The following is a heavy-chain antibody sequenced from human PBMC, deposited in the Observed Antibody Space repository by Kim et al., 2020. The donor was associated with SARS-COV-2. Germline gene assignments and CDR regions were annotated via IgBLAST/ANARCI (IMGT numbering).Heavy chain of an antibody. J-gene: IGHJ6*03. CDR1: GFTFSNFG. Sequence: GGSLRLSCAASGFTFSNFGMHWVRQAPGKGLEWVAFISYDGGNKYYVDSVKGRFTISRDNFKNTLDLQMNSLRAEDTALYYCAKEGTTVTYRTYYDRYY. CDR2: ISYDGGNK. V-gene: IGHV3-30*18. CDR3: AKEGTTVTYRTYYDRYY. D-gene: IGHD4-4*01.